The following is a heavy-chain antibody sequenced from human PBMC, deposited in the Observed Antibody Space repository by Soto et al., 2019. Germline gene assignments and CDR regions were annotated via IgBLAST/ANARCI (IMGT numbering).Heavy chain of an antibody. CDR3: ARGSLCMSTPFDP. Sequence: EVQLVESGGGLIQPGGSLRLCCAASGFTVSNNYMSWVRQAPGKGLEWVSVIYSGGSTYYADSVKGRFTISRDNSKNTVYLHMNSLTAEDTAVYYCARGSLCMSTPFDPWGQGTLVTVSS. J-gene: IGHJ5*02. D-gene: IGHD3-16*01. CDR1: GFTVSNNY. CDR2: IYSGGST. V-gene: IGHV3-53*01.